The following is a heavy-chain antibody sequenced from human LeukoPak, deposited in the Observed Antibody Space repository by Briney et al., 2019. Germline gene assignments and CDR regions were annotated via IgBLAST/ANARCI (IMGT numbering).Heavy chain of an antibody. V-gene: IGHV3-30*18. CDR2: ISYDGSNK. CDR3: AKDLSYYDSSGYYSVDYYGMDV. Sequence: GRSLRLSCAASGFTFSSYGMHWVRQAPGKGLEWVAVISYDGSNKYYADSVKGRFTISRDNSKNTLYLRMNSLRAEDTAVYYCAKDLSYYDSSGYYSVDYYGMDVWGQGTTVTVSS. CDR1: GFTFSSYG. J-gene: IGHJ6*02. D-gene: IGHD3-22*01.